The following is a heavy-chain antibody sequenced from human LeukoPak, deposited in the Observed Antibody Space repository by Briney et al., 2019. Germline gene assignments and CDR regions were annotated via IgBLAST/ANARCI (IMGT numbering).Heavy chain of an antibody. J-gene: IGHJ5*01. D-gene: IGHD1-26*01. V-gene: IGHV1-2*02. CDR3: ARSWESNNWFDS. CDR2: INPNTGDT. Sequence: PAASVKVSCKASGYTFIAYYMHWVRQAPGQGLEWMGWINPNTGDTNYAQSFQGRVTMTRDTSISTTYMDLSRLTSDDTALYYCARSWESNNWFDSWGQGTLVTVSS. CDR1: GYTFIAYY.